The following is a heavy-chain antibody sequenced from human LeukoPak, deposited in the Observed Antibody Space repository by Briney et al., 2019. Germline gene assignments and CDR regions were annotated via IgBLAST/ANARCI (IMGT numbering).Heavy chain of an antibody. V-gene: IGHV3-30*18. CDR1: GFTFNRYG. D-gene: IGHD1-26*01. CDR3: AKRGGSYYLAFDI. J-gene: IGHJ3*02. CDR2: IASDGRDK. Sequence: PGGSLRLSCAASGFTFNRYGMHWVRQAPGKGLEWVAVIASDGRDKHYVDSVKGRFTISRDNSKNTLYLQMNSLRAEDTAVYYCAKRGGSYYLAFDIWGQGTMVTVSS.